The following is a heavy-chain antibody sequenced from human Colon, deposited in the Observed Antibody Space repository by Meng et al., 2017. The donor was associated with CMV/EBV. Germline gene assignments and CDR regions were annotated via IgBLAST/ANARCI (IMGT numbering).Heavy chain of an antibody. CDR2: IVRSSTYI. CDR1: GFTFSSYG. J-gene: IGHJ4*02. V-gene: IGHV3-21*06. D-gene: IGHD3-3*01. CDR3: ARDTISGVVAFDY. Sequence: GESLKISCAASGFTFSSYGMNWVRQAPGKGLEWVASIVRSSTYIFYADSVKGRFTISRDNGKNLLYLQMNALRAEETGVYYCARDTISGVVAFDYWGQGTLVTVSS.